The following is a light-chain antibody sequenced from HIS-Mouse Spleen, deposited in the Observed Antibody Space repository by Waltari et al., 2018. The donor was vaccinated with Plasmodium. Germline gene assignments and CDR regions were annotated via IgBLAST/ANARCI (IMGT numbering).Light chain of an antibody. J-gene: IGKJ2*01. V-gene: IGKV4-1*01. CDR3: QQYYSTPYT. Sequence: DIVMTQSPDSLAVSLGERATIHCKSSQSVLYSHNNKNYLAWSQQKPGQPPKLLIYWASTRESGVPDRFSGSGSGTDFTLTISSLQAEDVAVYYCQQYYSTPYTFGQGTKLEIK. CDR2: WAS. CDR1: QSVLYSHNNKNY.